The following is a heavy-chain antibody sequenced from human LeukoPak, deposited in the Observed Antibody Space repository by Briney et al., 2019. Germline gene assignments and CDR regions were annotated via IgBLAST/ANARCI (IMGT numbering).Heavy chain of an antibody. J-gene: IGHJ4*02. CDR1: GFTLSIYT. CDR2: INQGGSEK. D-gene: IGHD3-22*01. CDR3: LRENHDSGWSFDY. Sequence: PGGSLRLSCAASGFTLSIYTMNWVRQAPGKGLEWVANINQGGSEKYYVDSVKGRFTISRDNAKNSLYLEMNSLRAEDTAVYYCLRENHDSGWSFDYWGQGTLVTVSS. V-gene: IGHV3-7*01.